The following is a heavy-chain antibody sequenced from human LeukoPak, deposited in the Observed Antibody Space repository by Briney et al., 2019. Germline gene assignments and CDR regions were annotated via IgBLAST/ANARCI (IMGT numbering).Heavy chain of an antibody. V-gene: IGHV4-59*01. J-gene: IGHJ5*02. D-gene: IGHD3-22*01. Sequence: PSETLSLTCTVSGGSISGYYWSWIRQPPGRGLEWIGYIYYSGSTNYNPSLKSRVTISVDTSKNQFSLKLSSVTAADTAVYYCARERTYYDSSVGFDPWGQGTLVTVSS. CDR1: GGSISGYY. CDR3: ARERTYYDSSVGFDP. CDR2: IYYSGST.